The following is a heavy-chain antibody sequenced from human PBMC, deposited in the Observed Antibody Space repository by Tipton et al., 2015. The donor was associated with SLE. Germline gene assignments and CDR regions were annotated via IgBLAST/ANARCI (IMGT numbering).Heavy chain of an antibody. CDR1: GFTFSNNW. J-gene: IGHJ4*02. CDR2: IREDGSEK. Sequence: GSLRLSCIVSGFTFSNNWMAWVRQAPGKGLEWVAHIREDGSEKFHVDSVRGRFAISRDNAKNSLYLHMNSLRAEDTAVYYCANGYGSSWYDFDYWGQGALVTVSS. V-gene: IGHV3-7*01. D-gene: IGHD6-13*01. CDR3: ANGYGSSWYDFDY.